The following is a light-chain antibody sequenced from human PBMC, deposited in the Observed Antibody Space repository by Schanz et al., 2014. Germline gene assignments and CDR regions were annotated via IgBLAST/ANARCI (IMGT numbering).Light chain of an antibody. V-gene: IGLV2-14*01. CDR2: DVR. J-gene: IGLJ3*02. CDR3: SSYTGSSTQV. CDR1: SSDVGGYNF. Sequence: QSALTQPASVSGSPGQSITISCTGTSSDVGGYNFVSWFQQHPAKAPKLMIYDVRYRPSGVSNRFSGSKSGNTASLTISGLQAEDEADYYCSSYTGSSTQVFGGGTKVTVL.